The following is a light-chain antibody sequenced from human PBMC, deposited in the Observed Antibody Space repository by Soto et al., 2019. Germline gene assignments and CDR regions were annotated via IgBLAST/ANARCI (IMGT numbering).Light chain of an antibody. J-gene: IGKJ4*01. V-gene: IGKV1-5*03. CDR2: KAA. CDR3: QQYNSYPIS. Sequence: DIQMTQSPSTLSASVGDRVTITCRASQGISYWLAWYQQKPGKAPTVLIYKAATLESGVPSRFSGSGSGTKCPSTVDSLQPDDVAAYYCQQYNSYPISCGGATKVEFK. CDR1: QGISYW.